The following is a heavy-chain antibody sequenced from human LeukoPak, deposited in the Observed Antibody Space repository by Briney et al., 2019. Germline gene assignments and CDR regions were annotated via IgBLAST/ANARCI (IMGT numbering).Heavy chain of an antibody. CDR1: GFTFSSYS. Sequence: GGSLRLSCAASGFTFSSYSMNWVRQAPGKGLEWVSYISSSSSTIYYADSVKGRFTISRDNAENSLYLQMNSLRAEDTAVYYCAKDRDDYVWGSYPKALDYWGQGTLVTVSS. V-gene: IGHV3-48*01. CDR3: AKDRDDYVWGSYPKALDY. CDR2: ISSSSSTI. D-gene: IGHD3-16*02. J-gene: IGHJ4*02.